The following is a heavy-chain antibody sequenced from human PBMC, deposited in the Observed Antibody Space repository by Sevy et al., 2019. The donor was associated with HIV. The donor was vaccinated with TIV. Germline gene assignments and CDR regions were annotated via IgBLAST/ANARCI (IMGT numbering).Heavy chain of an antibody. Sequence: SETLSLTCTVSGGSITSLYWNWIRQPPGKGLEWIANIYYNGHINYNPSLKSRVTLSLDTSKNQFSLRLSSVTAADTAMYYCAGENAWGRGYPWGQGTLFTVSS. V-gene: IGHV4-59*08. J-gene: IGHJ5*02. CDR3: AGENAWGRGYP. CDR1: GGSITSLY. CDR2: IYYNGHI. D-gene: IGHD1-26*01.